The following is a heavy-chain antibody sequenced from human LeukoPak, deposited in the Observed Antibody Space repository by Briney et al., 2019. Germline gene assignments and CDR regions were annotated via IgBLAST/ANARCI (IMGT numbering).Heavy chain of an antibody. CDR3: AKGRKDFDTNLGPFDS. V-gene: IGHV4-59*01. CDR2: VHDSAGT. D-gene: IGHD3-9*01. Sequence: SETLSLTCTVSGGSINKYYWSWIRQSPGKGLEWLGYVHDSAGTIYNPSLKSRVTISVGTSKSQFSLKVTSVTTADTAVYYCAKGRKDFDTNLGPFDSWGQGILVTVSS. CDR1: GGSINKYY. J-gene: IGHJ4*02.